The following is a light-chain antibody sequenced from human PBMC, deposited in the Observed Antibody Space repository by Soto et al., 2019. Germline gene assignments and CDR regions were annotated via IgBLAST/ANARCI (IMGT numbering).Light chain of an antibody. CDR3: QQYSSYPYT. CDR2: DAS. CDR1: QSISNW. V-gene: IGKV1-5*01. Sequence: DIQMTQSPSTLSASVGDSVTITCRASQSISNWLAWYQVKPGKAPKVLIYDASTLQRGVPSRFSGTGSGTEFTLTISSLQPDDIGTYYCQQYSSYPYTFGQGTKLEIK. J-gene: IGKJ2*01.